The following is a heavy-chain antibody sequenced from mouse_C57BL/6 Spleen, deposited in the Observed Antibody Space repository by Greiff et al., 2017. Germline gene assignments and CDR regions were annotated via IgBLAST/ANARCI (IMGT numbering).Heavy chain of an antibody. CDR1: GFTFSSYA. J-gene: IGHJ4*01. V-gene: IGHV5-4*01. CDR3: ARGSGHLYYYAMDY. D-gene: IGHD3-2*02. CDR2: ISDGGSYT. Sequence: EVQVVESGGGLVKPGGSLKLSCAASGFTFSSYAMSWVRQTPEKRLEWVATISDGGSYTYYPDNVKGRFTISRDNAKNNLYLQMSHLKSEDTAMYYCARGSGHLYYYAMDYWGQGTSVTVSS.